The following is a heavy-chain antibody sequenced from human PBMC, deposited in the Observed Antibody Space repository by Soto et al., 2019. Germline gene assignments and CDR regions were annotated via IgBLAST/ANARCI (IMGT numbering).Heavy chain of an antibody. CDR2: IYTSGST. CDR1: GGSISSYY. Sequence: SETLSLTCTVSGGSISSYYWSWIRQPAGKGLKWIGRIYTSGSTNYNPSLKSRVTMSVDTSKNQFSLKLSSVTAADTAVYYCARDNSYGDYGYWGQGTPVTVSS. D-gene: IGHD4-17*01. V-gene: IGHV4-4*07. CDR3: ARDNSYGDYGY. J-gene: IGHJ4*02.